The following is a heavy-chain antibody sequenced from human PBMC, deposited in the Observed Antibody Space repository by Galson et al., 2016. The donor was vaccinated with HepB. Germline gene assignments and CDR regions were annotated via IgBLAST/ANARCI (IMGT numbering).Heavy chain of an antibody. CDR3: AKLAGYCTSPRCYVYYGSGSAEFDS. J-gene: IGHJ4*02. CDR2: IKQDGSEK. D-gene: IGHD2-2*01. V-gene: IGHV3-7*01. CDR1: GFTFSNYW. Sequence: SLRLSCAAAGFTFSNYWMNWVRQAPGKGLEWVANIKQDGSEKYYVDSVTGRLTISRDNSKNTLHLQMTSLRPEDTAVYYCAKLAGYCTSPRCYVYYGSGSAEFDSWGQGTLVTVSS.